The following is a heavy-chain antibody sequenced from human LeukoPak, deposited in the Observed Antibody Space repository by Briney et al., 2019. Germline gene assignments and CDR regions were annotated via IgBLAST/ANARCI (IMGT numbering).Heavy chain of an antibody. CDR2: ISSSGSTI. CDR1: GFTFSSYE. D-gene: IGHD3-10*02. J-gene: IGHJ6*04. V-gene: IGHV3-48*03. CDR3: AELGITMIGGV. Sequence: GGSLRLSCAASGFTFSSYEMNWVRQAPGKGLEWVSYISSSGSTIYYADSVKGRFTISRDNAKNSLYLQMNSLRAEDTAVYYCAELGITMIGGVWAKGTTVTISS.